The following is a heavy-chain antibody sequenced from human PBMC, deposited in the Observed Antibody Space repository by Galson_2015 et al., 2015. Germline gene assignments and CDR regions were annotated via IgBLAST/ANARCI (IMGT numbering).Heavy chain of an antibody. CDR3: ARHESDYVWGRDYYYYYGMDV. CDR2: IYPGDSDT. J-gene: IGHJ6*02. D-gene: IGHD3-16*01. V-gene: IGHV5-51*01. CDR1: GYSFTGYW. Sequence: QSGAEVKKPGESLQISCKGSGYSFTGYWVGWVRQMPGKGLEWMGIIYPGDSDTRYSPSFQGQVTISADKSISTAYLQWSSLKASDTAMYYCARHESDYVWGRDYYYYYGMDVWGQGTTVAVSS.